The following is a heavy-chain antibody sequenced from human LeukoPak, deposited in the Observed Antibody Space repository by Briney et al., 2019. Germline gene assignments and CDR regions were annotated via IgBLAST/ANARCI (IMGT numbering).Heavy chain of an antibody. CDR3: ARAAGITAAGDY. V-gene: IGHV4-39*07. J-gene: IGHJ4*02. CDR2: ISYSGNI. D-gene: IGHD6-13*01. CDR1: GGSISSSSYY. Sequence: PSETLSLTCTVSGGSISSSSYYWGWIRQPPGKGLEWIGSISYSGNIYYNPSLKSRVTISRDTSKNQFSLNLNSVTAADTALYYCARAAGITAAGDYWGQGTLVTVSS.